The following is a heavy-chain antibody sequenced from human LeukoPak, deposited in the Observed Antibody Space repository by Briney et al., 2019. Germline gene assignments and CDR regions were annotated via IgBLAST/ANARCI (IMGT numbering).Heavy chain of an antibody. V-gene: IGHV3-48*01. CDR1: GFTFSNYG. Sequence: GGSLRLSCAASGFTFSNYGMNWVRQAPGKGLEWVSYIISSSSTINYADSVKGRFTISRDKAKNSLYLQMNSLRAEDTAVYYCARGGSSRPDSWGQGTLVTVSS. J-gene: IGHJ4*02. CDR2: IISSSSTI. CDR3: ARGGSSRPDS.